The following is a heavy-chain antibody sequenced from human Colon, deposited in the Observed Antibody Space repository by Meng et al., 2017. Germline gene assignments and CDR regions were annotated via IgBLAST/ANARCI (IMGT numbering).Heavy chain of an antibody. V-gene: IGHV4-61*08. Sequence: QVQLQESGPGLVGPSETLSLICPGSGGSVSMSDYQWGWIRQPPGKGLEWIGYAGTNYNPSLKSRVTISVDTSKRQFSLKLTSVTAADTAVYYCARDHWGSLDYWGQGTLVTVSS. D-gene: IGHD7-27*01. CDR1: GGSVSMSDYQ. CDR2: AGT. CDR3: ARDHWGSLDY. J-gene: IGHJ4*02.